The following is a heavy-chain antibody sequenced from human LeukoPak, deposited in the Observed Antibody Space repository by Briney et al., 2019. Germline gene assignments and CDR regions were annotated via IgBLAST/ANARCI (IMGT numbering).Heavy chain of an antibody. CDR2: ISSSGSTI. CDR3: ARSPEDIVVVPAAFDY. V-gene: IGHV3-48*03. Sequence: GGSLRLPCAASGFTFSSYEMNWVRQAPGKGLEWVSYISSSGSTIYYADSVKGRFTISRDNAKNSLYLQMNSLRAEDTAVYYCARSPEDIVVVPAAFDYWGQGTLVTVSS. J-gene: IGHJ4*02. D-gene: IGHD2-2*01. CDR1: GFTFSSYE.